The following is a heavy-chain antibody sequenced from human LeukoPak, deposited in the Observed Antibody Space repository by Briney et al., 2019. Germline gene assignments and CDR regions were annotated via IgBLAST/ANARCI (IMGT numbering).Heavy chain of an antibody. Sequence: EASVKASCKASGGTFSSYAISWVRQAPGQGLEWMGGIIPIFGTANYAQKFQSRVTITADESTSTAYMELSSLRSEDTAVYYCARGDYYDSSGYYGPDYWGQGTLVTVSS. CDR2: IIPIFGTA. CDR3: ARGDYYDSSGYYGPDY. D-gene: IGHD3-22*01. V-gene: IGHV1-69*13. CDR1: GGTFSSYA. J-gene: IGHJ4*02.